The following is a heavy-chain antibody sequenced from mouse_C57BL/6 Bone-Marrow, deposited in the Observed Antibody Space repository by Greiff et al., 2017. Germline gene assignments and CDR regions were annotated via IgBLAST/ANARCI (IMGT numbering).Heavy chain of an antibody. CDR1: GYTFTDHI. Sequence: QVQLKQSGAELASPGASVTLSCKASGYTFTDHIMNWVKKRPGQGLEWIGRIYPVSGETNYNQKFMGKATFSVDRSSSTVYMVLNSLTSEDPAVYYCTITTVDSPYAMDYWGQGTSVTVSS. D-gene: IGHD1-1*01. V-gene: IGHV1-11*01. CDR3: TITTVDSPYAMDY. CDR2: IYPVSGET. J-gene: IGHJ4*01.